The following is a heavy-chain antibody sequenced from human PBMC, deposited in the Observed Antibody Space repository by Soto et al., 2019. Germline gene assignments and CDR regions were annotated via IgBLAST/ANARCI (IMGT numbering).Heavy chain of an antibody. Sequence: QVHLVQSGAEVKKPGASVKVSCKGSGYAFTTYGITWVRQAPGQGLEWMGWISAHNGNTNYAQKLQGSVTVTRDTSTSTAYMELRSLSSDDTAVYYCARGRDGDYWGQGALVTVSS. J-gene: IGHJ4*02. CDR3: ARGRDGDY. CDR1: GYAFTTYG. D-gene: IGHD6-6*01. V-gene: IGHV1-18*01. CDR2: ISAHNGNT.